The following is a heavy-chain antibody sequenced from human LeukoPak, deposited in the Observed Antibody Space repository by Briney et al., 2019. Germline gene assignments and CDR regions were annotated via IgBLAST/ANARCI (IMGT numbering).Heavy chain of an antibody. V-gene: IGHV5-51*01. CDR1: GYSFSTNW. CDR2: IYPDDSDI. Sequence: GESLKISCRASGYSFSTNWIGWVRQMPGKGLQWMGIIYPDDSDIRYSPSFQGQVTISADKSISTAYLQWTSLKASDGAMFYCARIDGSGSYYNDYYFVYWGQGTLVTVSS. J-gene: IGHJ4*02. D-gene: IGHD3-10*01. CDR3: ARIDGSGSYYNDYYFVY.